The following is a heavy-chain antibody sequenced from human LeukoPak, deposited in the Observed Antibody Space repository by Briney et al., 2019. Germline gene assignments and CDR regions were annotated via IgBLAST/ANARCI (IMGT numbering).Heavy chain of an antibody. D-gene: IGHD3-10*01. V-gene: IGHV3-9*01. J-gene: IGHJ4*02. CDR1: GFTFDDYA. Sequence: RPGGSLRLSCAASGFTFDDYAMHWVRQAPGKGLEWVSGISWNSGSIGYADSVKGRFTISRDNAKNSLYLQMNSLRAEDTALYYCAKAYRTMDLFDYWGQGTLVTVSS. CDR2: ISWNSGSI. CDR3: AKAYRTMDLFDY.